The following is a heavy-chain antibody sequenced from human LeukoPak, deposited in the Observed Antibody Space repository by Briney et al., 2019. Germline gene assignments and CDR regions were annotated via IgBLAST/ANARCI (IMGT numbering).Heavy chain of an antibody. CDR1: GGSFRAYF. Sequence: PSETLSLTCAVHGGSFRAYFWSWIRQSPGKGLEWIGEINHSGDTNYNPSLKNRVTISSDTSKDQFSLKLSSVTAADTAIYYCARARIAARWDYWGQGTLVTVSS. CDR3: ARARIAARWDY. CDR2: INHSGDT. D-gene: IGHD6-13*01. J-gene: IGHJ4*02. V-gene: IGHV4-34*01.